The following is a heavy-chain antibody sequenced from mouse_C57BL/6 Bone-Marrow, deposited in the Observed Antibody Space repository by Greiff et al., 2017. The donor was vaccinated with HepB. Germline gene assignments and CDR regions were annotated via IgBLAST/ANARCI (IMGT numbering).Heavy chain of an antibody. J-gene: IGHJ1*03. CDR1: GYTFTSYW. CDR2: IDPNSGGT. CDR3: ARSLTGTEGYFDV. V-gene: IGHV1-72*01. Sequence: VQLQQPGAELVKPGASVKLSCKASGYTFTSYWMHWVKQRPGRGLVWIGRIDPNSGGTKYNEKFKSKATLTVDKPSSTAYMQLSSLTSEDAAVYYCARSLTGTEGYFDVWGTGTTGTVAS. D-gene: IGHD4-1*01.